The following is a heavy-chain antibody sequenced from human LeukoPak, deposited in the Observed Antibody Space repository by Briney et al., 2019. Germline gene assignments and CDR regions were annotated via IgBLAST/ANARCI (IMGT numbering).Heavy chain of an antibody. D-gene: IGHD2-2*01. Sequence: SETLSLTCTVSGGSISSYYWSWIRQPPGKGLEWIGYIYYSGSTNYNPSLKSRVTISVGTSKNQFSLKLSSVTAADTAVYYCARHYPESLVQAAIVGFDPWGQGTLVTVSS. CDR3: ARHYPESLVQAAIVGFDP. CDR2: IYYSGST. V-gene: IGHV4-59*08. CDR1: GGSISSYY. J-gene: IGHJ5*02.